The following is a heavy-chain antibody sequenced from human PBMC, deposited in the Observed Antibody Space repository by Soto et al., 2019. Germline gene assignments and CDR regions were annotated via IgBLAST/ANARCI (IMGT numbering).Heavy chain of an antibody. CDR3: ARGGGWVGEASFDT. J-gene: IGHJ4*02. Sequence: QVQLEQSGAEVKKPGASVKVSCQTSGYTFTSYTLHWVRQAPGQGLEWLGWINAGNGREKYSQRFQDRGSLSTDRSTRTPFMEIRDLRSEDTAVYFWARGGGWVGEASFDTWGQGTLVIVSS. CDR2: INAGNGRE. D-gene: IGHD3-10*01. CDR1: GYTFTSYT. V-gene: IGHV1-3*01.